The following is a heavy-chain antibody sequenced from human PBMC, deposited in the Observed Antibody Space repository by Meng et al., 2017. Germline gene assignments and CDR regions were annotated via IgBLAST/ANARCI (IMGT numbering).Heavy chain of an antibody. CDR1: GFTFSSYA. J-gene: IGHJ4*02. D-gene: IGHD3-10*01. V-gene: IGHV3-15*01. CDR3: TTVGILLWFGELVYYFDY. CDR2: IKSKTDGGTT. Sequence: LSLTCAASGFTFSSYAMHWVRQAPGKGLEWVGRIKSKTDGGTTDYAAPVKGRFTISRDDSKNTLYLQMNSLKTEDTAVYYCTTVGILLWFGELVYYFDYWGQGTLVTVSS.